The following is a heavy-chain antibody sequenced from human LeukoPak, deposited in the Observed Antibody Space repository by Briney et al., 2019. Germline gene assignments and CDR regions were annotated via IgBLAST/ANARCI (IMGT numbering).Heavy chain of an antibody. CDR2: ISTSSSYI. CDR3: ARVQWLATGYYFDY. CDR1: GFTFSSYS. J-gene: IGHJ4*02. V-gene: IGHV3-21*01. D-gene: IGHD6-19*01. Sequence: KSGGSLRLSCAASGFTFSSYSMHWVRQAPGKGLEWVSCISTSSSYIYYADSVKGRFTISRDNARNSLYLQMHSLRAEDTALYYCARVQWLATGYYFDYWGQGTLVTVSS.